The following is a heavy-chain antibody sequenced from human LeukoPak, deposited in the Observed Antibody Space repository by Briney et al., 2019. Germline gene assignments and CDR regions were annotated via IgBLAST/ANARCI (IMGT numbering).Heavy chain of an antibody. CDR2: IYYSGST. D-gene: IGHD6-19*01. V-gene: IGHV4-39*01. J-gene: IGHJ6*03. Sequence: SETLSLTCTVSGGSISSSSYYWGWIRQPPGKGLEWIGSIYYSGSTYYNPSLKSRVTISVDTSKDQFSLKLSSVTAADTAVYYCARHVSGWRPSYYYYMDVWGKGTTVTISS. CDR1: GGSISSSSYY. CDR3: ARHVSGWRPSYYYYMDV.